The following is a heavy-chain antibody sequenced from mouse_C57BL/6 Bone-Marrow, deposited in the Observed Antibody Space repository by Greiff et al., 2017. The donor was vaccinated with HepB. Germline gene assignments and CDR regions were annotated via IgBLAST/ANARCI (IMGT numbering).Heavy chain of an antibody. CDR2: IWSGGSP. CDR1: GFSLTNYG. J-gene: IGHJ2*01. CDR3: ARMAYYSNSNYFDN. Sequence: QVQLQQSGPGLVQPSQSLSITRTVSGFSLTNYGVHWVRQSPGKGLEWLGAIWSGGSPDYNAAFISRLSISKDNSESQVFFKMNSLQADDTAIYYCARMAYYSNSNYFDNWGQGTTLTVSS. V-gene: IGHV2-2*01. D-gene: IGHD2-5*01.